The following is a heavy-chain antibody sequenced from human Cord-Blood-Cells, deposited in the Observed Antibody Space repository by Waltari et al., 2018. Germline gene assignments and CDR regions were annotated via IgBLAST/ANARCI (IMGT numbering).Heavy chain of an antibody. CDR3: RRGGFGELFDP. J-gene: IGHJ5*02. D-gene: IGHD3-10*01. CDR1: GYTFTGYY. V-gene: IGHV1-2*02. Sequence: QVQLVQSGAEVKKPGASVKVSCKASGYTFTGYYMHWVRQAPGQGLVWRGWITRNSGGTKDASTFQGRHPMHSDQSKHRASRELGRQSSDAPAVYCGRRGGFGELFDPWGQGPLVTVSS. CDR2: ITRNSGGT.